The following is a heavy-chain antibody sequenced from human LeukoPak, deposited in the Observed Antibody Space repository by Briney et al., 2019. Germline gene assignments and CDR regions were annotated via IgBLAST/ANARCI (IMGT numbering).Heavy chain of an antibody. J-gene: IGHJ4*02. V-gene: IGHV1-18*01. Sequence: ASLKVSCKASGYTFTSYGISWVRQAPGQGLEWMGWISAYNGNTNYAQKLQGRVTMTTDTSTSTAYMELRSLRSDDTAVYYCARDRYSCGLCYFDYWGQGTLVTVSS. CDR1: GYTFTSYG. CDR3: ARDRYSCGLCYFDY. CDR2: ISAYNGNT. D-gene: IGHD5-18*01.